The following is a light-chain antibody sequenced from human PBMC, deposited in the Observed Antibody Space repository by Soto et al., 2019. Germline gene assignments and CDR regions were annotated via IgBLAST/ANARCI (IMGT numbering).Light chain of an antibody. CDR3: QQYGSSRT. CDR1: QSVSSSY. Sequence: EIVLTQSPGTLSLSPGERATLSCRASQSVSSSYLAWYQQKPGQAPRLLIYGASSRATGIPDRFSGSGSGKDFTFTISRLEPEDFAVYYCQQYGSSRTFGQGTKVEIK. CDR2: GAS. V-gene: IGKV3-20*01. J-gene: IGKJ1*01.